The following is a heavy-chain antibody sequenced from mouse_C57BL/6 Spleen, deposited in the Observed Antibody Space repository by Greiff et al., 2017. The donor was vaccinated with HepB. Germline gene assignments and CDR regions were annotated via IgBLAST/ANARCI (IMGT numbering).Heavy chain of an antibody. Sequence: VQLQQSGAELVKPGASVKMSCKASGYTFTTYPIEWMKQNHGKSLEWIGNFHPYNDDTKYNEKFKGKATLTVEKSSSTVYLELSRLTSDDSAVYYCARSSLITTVVAPDYYAMDYWGQGTSVTVSS. J-gene: IGHJ4*01. CDR2: FHPYNDDT. V-gene: IGHV1-47*01. CDR1: GYTFTTYP. D-gene: IGHD1-1*01. CDR3: ARSSLITTVVAPDYYAMDY.